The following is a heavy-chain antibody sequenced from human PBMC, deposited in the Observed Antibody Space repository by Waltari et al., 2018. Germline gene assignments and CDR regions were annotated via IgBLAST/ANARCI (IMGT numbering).Heavy chain of an antibody. Sequence: QVQLQQWGAGLLKPSETLSLTCAVYGGSFSGYYWSWIRQPPGKGLEWIGEINHSGSTNYNPSLKSRVTISVDTSKNQFSLKLSSVTAADTAVYYCARETGATIYYWGQGTLVTVSS. V-gene: IGHV4-34*01. D-gene: IGHD5-12*01. CDR3: ARETGATIYY. CDR2: INHSGST. CDR1: GGSFSGYY. J-gene: IGHJ4*02.